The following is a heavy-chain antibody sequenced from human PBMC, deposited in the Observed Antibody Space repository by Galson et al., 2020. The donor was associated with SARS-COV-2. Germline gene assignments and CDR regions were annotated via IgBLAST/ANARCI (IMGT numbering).Heavy chain of an antibody. V-gene: IGHV4-61*01. CDR1: GGSVSSGSYY. J-gene: IGHJ4*02. CDR2: IYYSGST. CDR3: ARVRVIEAPVVSGSPYYFDY. Sequence: SETLSLTCTVSGGSVSSGSYYWSWIRQPPGKGLEWIGYIYYSGSTNYNPSLKSRVTISVDTSKNQFSLKLSSVTAADTAVYYCARVRVIEAPVVSGSPYYFDYWGQGTLVTVSS. D-gene: IGHD1-26*01.